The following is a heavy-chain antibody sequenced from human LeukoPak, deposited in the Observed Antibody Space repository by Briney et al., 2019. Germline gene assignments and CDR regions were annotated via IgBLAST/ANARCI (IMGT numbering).Heavy chain of an antibody. CDR3: AKARTGVAISQLDALDI. D-gene: IGHD7-27*01. Sequence: PGGSLRLSCAASGFTFSSYVMSWGRQAPGRGLEWVSGVSGSGYSTYYADAVKGRFSMSRDNSKSTMYLQTNSRRAEDPAVYYCAKARTGVAISQLDALDIWGQGTKVTVSS. CDR2: VSGSGYST. J-gene: IGHJ3*02. CDR1: GFTFSSYV. V-gene: IGHV3-23*01.